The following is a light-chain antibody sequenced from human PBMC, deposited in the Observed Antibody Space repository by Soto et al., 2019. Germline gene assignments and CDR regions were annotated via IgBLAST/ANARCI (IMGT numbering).Light chain of an antibody. CDR3: QQYNNWPLLT. CDR1: QSVSNN. Sequence: EIVMTQSPATLSVSPGERATLSCRASQSVSNNLAWYQQKLGQAPRLLIYGASTRATGIPARFSGSGSGTEFTLTISSLQSEDFAIYYWQQYNNWPLLTFGGGTKVEIK. J-gene: IGKJ4*01. V-gene: IGKV3-15*01. CDR2: GAS.